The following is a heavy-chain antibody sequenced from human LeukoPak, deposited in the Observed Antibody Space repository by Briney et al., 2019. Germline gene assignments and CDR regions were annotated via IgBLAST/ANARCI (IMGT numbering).Heavy chain of an antibody. J-gene: IGHJ6*03. D-gene: IGHD2-2*01. V-gene: IGHV1-18*01. CDR1: GGTFSSYG. Sequence: VASVKVSCKASGGTFSSYGISWVRQAPGQGREWMGWISAYNGNTNYAQKLQGRVTMNTDTSTSTAYMELRSLRSDDTAVYYCAREYQLQGDYYYYYMDVWGKGTTVTVSS. CDR2: ISAYNGNT. CDR3: AREYQLQGDYYYYYMDV.